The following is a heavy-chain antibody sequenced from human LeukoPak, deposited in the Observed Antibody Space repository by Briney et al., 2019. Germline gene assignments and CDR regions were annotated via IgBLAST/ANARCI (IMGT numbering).Heavy chain of an antibody. D-gene: IGHD2-2*01. Sequence: PSETLSLTCTVSGYSISSGYNWGWIRQPPGKGLEWIGGIYHSGSTYYNPSLKSRVTISVDTSKNQFSLKLSSVTAADTAVYYCARASIVVVPAAWGQGTMVTVSS. J-gene: IGHJ3*01. V-gene: IGHV4-38-2*02. CDR3: ARASIVVVPAA. CDR2: IYHSGST. CDR1: GYSISSGYN.